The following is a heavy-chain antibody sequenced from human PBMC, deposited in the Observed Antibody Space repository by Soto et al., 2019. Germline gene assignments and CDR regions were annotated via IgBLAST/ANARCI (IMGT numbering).Heavy chain of an antibody. J-gene: IGHJ4*02. V-gene: IGHV3-11*06. CDR1: GFTFSDYY. D-gene: IGHD2-21*02. CDR3: ARTPYCGGDCYSLKEFSFDN. CDR2: ISPRCTYI. Sequence: QVQLVESGGGLVKPGGSLRLSCAASGFTFSDYYMSWIRQAPGKGLEWVSYISPRCTYIQYADSVKGRFTISRDNSKNSLYLQMNRLRAEDRAVYSCARTPYCGGDCYSLKEFSFDNWGQGTLVSVSS.